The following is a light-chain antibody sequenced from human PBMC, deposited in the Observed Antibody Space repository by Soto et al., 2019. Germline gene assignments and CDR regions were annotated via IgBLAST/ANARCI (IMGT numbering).Light chain of an antibody. V-gene: IGKV3-20*01. CDR1: QSVGSSY. CDR2: GAS. CDR3: QQSYSTPWT. Sequence: EIVLTQSPGTLSLSPGERATLSCRASQSVGSSYLAWYLQKPGQAPRLLIYGASDRATGIPDRFSGSGSGTDFTLIISRLEPEDFAVYYCQQSYSTPWTFGQGTKVEIK. J-gene: IGKJ1*01.